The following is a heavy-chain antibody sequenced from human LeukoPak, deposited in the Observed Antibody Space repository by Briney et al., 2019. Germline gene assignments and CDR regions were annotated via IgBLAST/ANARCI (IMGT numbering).Heavy chain of an antibody. CDR1: GGSISSYY. V-gene: IGHV4-59*01. CDR2: ISYSGST. CDR3: ARFIDEIDNWFDP. D-gene: IGHD3-16*02. J-gene: IGHJ5*02. Sequence: SETLSLTCNVSGGSISSYYWSWIRQPPGKGLEWIGYISYSGSTKYNPSLKSRVTISVDTSKNQFSLKLSSVTAADTAVYDCARFIDEIDNWFDPWGQGTLVTVSS.